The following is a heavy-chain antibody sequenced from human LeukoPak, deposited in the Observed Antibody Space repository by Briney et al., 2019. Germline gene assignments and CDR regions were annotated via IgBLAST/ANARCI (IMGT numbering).Heavy chain of an antibody. CDR1: GGSISSYY. Sequence: PSETLSLTCTVSGGSISSYYWSWIRQPPGKGLEWIGYIYTSGSTNYNPSLKSRVTISVNTSKNQFSLKLSSVTAADTAVYYCARVRDYYDSSGPSHFDYWGQGTLVTVSS. D-gene: IGHD3-22*01. CDR3: ARVRDYYDSSGPSHFDY. J-gene: IGHJ4*02. V-gene: IGHV4-4*09. CDR2: IYTSGST.